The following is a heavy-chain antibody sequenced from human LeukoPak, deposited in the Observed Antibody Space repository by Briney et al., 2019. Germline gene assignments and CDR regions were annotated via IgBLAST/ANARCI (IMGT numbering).Heavy chain of an antibody. CDR1: EYTFTSYD. Sequence: GASVKVSCKASEYTFTSYDINWVRQAPGQGLEWMGWISGYKSNTNYAQKLQDRVTMTTDTSTSTAYMELRSLRSDDTAVYYCAREGAGTIFGVVIQYDYWGQGTLVTVSS. CDR2: ISGYKSNT. J-gene: IGHJ4*02. CDR3: AREGAGTIFGVVIQYDY. V-gene: IGHV1-18*01. D-gene: IGHD3-3*01.